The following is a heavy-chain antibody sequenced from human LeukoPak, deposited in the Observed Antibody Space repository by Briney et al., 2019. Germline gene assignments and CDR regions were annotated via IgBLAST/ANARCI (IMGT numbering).Heavy chain of an antibody. CDR1: GGSISSSSYY. Sequence: SETLSLTCTVSGGSISSSSYYWGWIRQPPGKGLEWLGSIYYSGSTYYNPSLKSRVTISVDTSKNQFSLKLSSVTAADTAVYYCARGLRGSSYGGYYYYYMDVWGKGTTVTVSS. V-gene: IGHV4-39*07. J-gene: IGHJ6*03. CDR2: IYYSGST. D-gene: IGHD5-18*01. CDR3: ARGLRGSSYGGYYYYYMDV.